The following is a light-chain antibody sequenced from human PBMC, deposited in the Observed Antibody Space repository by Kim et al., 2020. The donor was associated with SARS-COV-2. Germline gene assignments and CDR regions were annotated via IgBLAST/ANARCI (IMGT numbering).Light chain of an antibody. V-gene: IGLV3-1*01. Sequence: VAPGQTATITGSGEELGKKYVCWYQQRPAQPPVLVIYQDTKRPSGIPERFSGSNSGNTATLTISGAQAMDEADYFCQVWASSTVVFGGGTQLTVL. CDR1: ELGKKY. CDR3: QVWASSTVV. CDR2: QDT. J-gene: IGLJ2*01.